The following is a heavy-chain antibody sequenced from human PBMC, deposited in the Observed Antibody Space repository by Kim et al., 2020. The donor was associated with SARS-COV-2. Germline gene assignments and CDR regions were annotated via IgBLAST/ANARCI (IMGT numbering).Heavy chain of an antibody. CDR3: ARDLSPGYSSGWTYYYGMDV. Sequence: GGSLRLSCAASGFTFRSYAMHWVRQAPGKGLEWVVVISYDGSNKYYADSVKGRFTISRDNSKNTLYVQMNSLRAEDTAVYYCARDLSPGYSSGWTYYYGMDVWGQGTTVTVSS. V-gene: IGHV3-30*04. CDR1: GFTFRSYA. J-gene: IGHJ6*02. D-gene: IGHD6-19*01. CDR2: ISYDGSNK.